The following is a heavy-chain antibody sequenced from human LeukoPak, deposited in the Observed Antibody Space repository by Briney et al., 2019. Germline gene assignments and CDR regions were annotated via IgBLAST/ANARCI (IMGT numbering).Heavy chain of an antibody. V-gene: IGHV1-69*01. CDR3: ARDPMVRGVTPSYYFDY. J-gene: IGHJ4*02. CDR1: GGTFSSYA. D-gene: IGHD3-10*01. CDR2: IIPIFGTA. Sequence: ASVKVSCKASGGTFSSYAISWVRQAPGQGLEWMGGIIPIFGTANYAQKFQGRVTITADESTSTAYMELSSLRSEDTAVYYCARDPMVRGVTPSYYFDYWGQGTLVTVSS.